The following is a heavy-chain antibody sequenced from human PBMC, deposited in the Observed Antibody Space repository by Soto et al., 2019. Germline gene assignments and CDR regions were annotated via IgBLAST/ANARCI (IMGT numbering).Heavy chain of an antibody. CDR3: TRVLFSYDYSGILWFDP. V-gene: IGHV3-73*02. CDR1: GFAFSGSA. CDR2: IRSKGHNYAT. J-gene: IGHJ5*02. D-gene: IGHD3-16*01. Sequence: EVQLVESGGGLVQPGGSLKLSCAASGFAFSGSAMYWVRQASGKGPEWVGRIRSKGHNYATEYAASVKGRFTISGDDSKNTAYLQMNSLQTEDTAVYYCTRVLFSYDYSGILWFDPWGQGTLVTVSS.